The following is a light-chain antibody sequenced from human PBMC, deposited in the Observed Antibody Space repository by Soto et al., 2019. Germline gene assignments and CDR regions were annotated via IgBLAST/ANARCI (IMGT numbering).Light chain of an antibody. J-gene: IGKJ4*01. Sequence: DIQLTQSPSFLSASVGDRVSITCRASQDIGTYLAWYQQKPGQAPRLLIYASSTLESGVSSRFSGRESGTEFTLTVNSLQPEDFATYYCQHLKTYPPSFGGGTKVEV. V-gene: IGKV1-9*01. CDR3: QHLKTYPPS. CDR1: QDIGTY. CDR2: ASS.